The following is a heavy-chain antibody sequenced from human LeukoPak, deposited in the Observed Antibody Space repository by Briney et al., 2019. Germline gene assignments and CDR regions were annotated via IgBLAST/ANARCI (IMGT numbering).Heavy chain of an antibody. Sequence: GESLKISCKGSGYTFTNYWIHWVRQMPGKGLEWMVNVYPGDSDTRYSPSFQGQVTISADKSITTTYLQWNSLKASDTAIYYCARQLDYGGFGAFGIWGQGTMVTVSS. J-gene: IGHJ3*02. V-gene: IGHV5-51*01. CDR1: GYTFTNYW. CDR2: VYPGDSDT. CDR3: ARQLDYGGFGAFGI. D-gene: IGHD4-23*01.